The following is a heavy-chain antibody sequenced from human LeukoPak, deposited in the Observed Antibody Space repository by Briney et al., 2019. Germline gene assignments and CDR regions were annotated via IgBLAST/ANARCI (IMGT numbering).Heavy chain of an antibody. CDR3: ASLLLYCSGSTCFSDY. V-gene: IGHV3-30*03. D-gene: IGHD2-15*01. J-gene: IGHJ4*02. CDR2: ISSDGNHK. Sequence: GGSLRLSCAASGFTFSSYGIHWVRQAPGKGLEWVVVISSDGNHKYYADSVKGRFTISRDNSKNTLYLQMNSLRTEDTAVYYCASLLLYCSGSTCFSDYWGQGTLVTVSS. CDR1: GFTFSSYG.